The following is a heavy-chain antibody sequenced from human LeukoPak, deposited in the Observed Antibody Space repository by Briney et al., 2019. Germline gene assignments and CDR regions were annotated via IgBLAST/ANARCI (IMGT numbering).Heavy chain of an antibody. CDR1: GFTFSSYA. CDR2: IWYDGSNK. D-gene: IGHD6-6*01. V-gene: IGHV3-33*08. Sequence: GGSLRLSCAASGFTFSSYAMSWVRQAPGKGLEWVAVIWYDGSNKYYADSVKGRFTISRDNSKNTLYLQMNSLRAEDTTVYYCARDHVSSSSGWFDPWGQGTLVTVSS. CDR3: ARDHVSSSSGWFDP. J-gene: IGHJ5*02.